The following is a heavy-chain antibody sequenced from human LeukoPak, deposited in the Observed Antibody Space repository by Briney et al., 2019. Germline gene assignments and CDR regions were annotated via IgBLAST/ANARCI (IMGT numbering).Heavy chain of an antibody. Sequence: GASVKVSCKASGYTFTSYGISWVRQAPGQGLEWMGWISAYNGNTNYAQKLQGRVTMTTDTSTSTAYMELRSLRSDDTAVYYCGRALNRSGYPREGRSDPGGQGTLVTVSP. J-gene: IGHJ5*02. CDR1: GYTFTSYG. CDR2: ISAYNGNT. V-gene: IGHV1-18*01. CDR3: GRALNRSGYPREGRSDP. D-gene: IGHD3-22*01.